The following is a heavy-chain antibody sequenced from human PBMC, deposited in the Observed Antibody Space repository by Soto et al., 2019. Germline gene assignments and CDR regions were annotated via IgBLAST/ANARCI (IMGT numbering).Heavy chain of an antibody. CDR1: GDSISSSGYY. Sequence: TSETLSLTCTASGDSISSSGYYWGWVRQPPGKGLEWIGSISYSGSTYYNPSLKSRVTISVDTSKNQFSLKLSSVTAADTAVYYCARRYRPGFDYWGQGTLVTVSS. D-gene: IGHD1-26*01. J-gene: IGHJ4*02. CDR2: ISYSGST. V-gene: IGHV4-39*07. CDR3: ARRYRPGFDY.